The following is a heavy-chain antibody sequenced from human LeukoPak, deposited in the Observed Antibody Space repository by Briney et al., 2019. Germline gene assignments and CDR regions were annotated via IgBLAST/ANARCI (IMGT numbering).Heavy chain of an antibody. CDR3: ARVVSWFDP. Sequence: GGSLRLSCAASGFTFSSYEMNWVRQAPGKGLEWVSYISSSGSTIYYADSVKGRFTISRDNAKNTLYLQMNSLRAEDTAVYYCARVVSWFDPWGQGTLVTVSS. J-gene: IGHJ5*02. CDR1: GFTFSSYE. CDR2: ISSSGSTI. D-gene: IGHD2-2*01. V-gene: IGHV3-48*03.